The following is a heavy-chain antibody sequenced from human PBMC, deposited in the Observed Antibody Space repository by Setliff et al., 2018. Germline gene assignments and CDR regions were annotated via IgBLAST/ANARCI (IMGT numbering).Heavy chain of an antibody. J-gene: IGHJ4*02. CDR2: IDWDDDK. D-gene: IGHD5-18*01. CDR3: ARGIWNTTMALFDY. Sequence: SGPTLVNPTETLTLTCTVSGFSLSNATMFVSWIRQSPGKALEWLARIDWDDDKYYSASLKTRLTISKDTSKNQVVLTMTNMDPVDTATYYCARGIWNTTMALFDYWGQGTLVTVSS. CDR1: GFSLSNATMF. V-gene: IGHV2-70*11.